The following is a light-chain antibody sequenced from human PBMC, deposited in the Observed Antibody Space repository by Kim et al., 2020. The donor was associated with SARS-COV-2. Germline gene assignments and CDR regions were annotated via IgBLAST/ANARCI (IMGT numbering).Light chain of an antibody. CDR3: QQRSNWPRT. V-gene: IGKV3-11*01. Sequence: SLSPGERAALSSRARQSVSSYLAWYQQTPGQAPRLLIYDASNRATGIPARFSGSGSGTDFTLTISSLAPEDFAGYYCQQRSNWPRTFGQGTKLEI. CDR1: QSVSSY. CDR2: DAS. J-gene: IGKJ2*02.